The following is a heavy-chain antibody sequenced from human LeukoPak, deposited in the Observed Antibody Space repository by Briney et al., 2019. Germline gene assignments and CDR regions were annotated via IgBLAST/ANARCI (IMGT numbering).Heavy chain of an antibody. D-gene: IGHD6-6*01. Sequence: GGSLRLSCAASGFTFSTYWMHWVRQAPGKGLVWVSRINTDGSSTTYADSVKGRFTISRDNAKNTLYLQMNNLRAEDTAVYYCGRDRSRSIDYWGQGTLVTVSS. V-gene: IGHV3-74*01. J-gene: IGHJ4*02. CDR2: INTDGSST. CDR3: GRDRSRSIDY. CDR1: GFTFSTYW.